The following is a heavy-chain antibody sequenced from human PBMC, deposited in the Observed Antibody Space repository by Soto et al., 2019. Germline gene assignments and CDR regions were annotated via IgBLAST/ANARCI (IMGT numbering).Heavy chain of an antibody. Sequence: EVQLVESGGGLVQPGGSLRLSCAASGFTFSSYWMHWVRQAPGKGLVWVSRINSDGSSTSYADSVKGRFTISRDNAKNTLYLQMNSLRAEDTAVYYCASAEEYYYDSSGWGAFDIWGQGTMVTVSS. J-gene: IGHJ3*02. CDR3: ASAEEYYYDSSGWGAFDI. CDR2: INSDGSST. V-gene: IGHV3-74*01. D-gene: IGHD3-22*01. CDR1: GFTFSSYW.